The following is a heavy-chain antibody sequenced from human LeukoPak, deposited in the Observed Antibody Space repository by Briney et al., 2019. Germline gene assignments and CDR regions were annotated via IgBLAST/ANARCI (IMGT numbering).Heavy chain of an antibody. CDR2: ISSSSSYI. V-gene: IGHV3-23*01. Sequence: PGGSLRLSCAASGFTFSSYAMSWVRQAPGKGLEWVSSISSSSSYIYYADSVKGRFTISRDNSKNTLYLQMNSLRAEDTAVYYCAKDGEALVVITKNAFDIWGQGTMVTVSS. D-gene: IGHD3-22*01. J-gene: IGHJ3*02. CDR3: AKDGEALVVITKNAFDI. CDR1: GFTFSSYA.